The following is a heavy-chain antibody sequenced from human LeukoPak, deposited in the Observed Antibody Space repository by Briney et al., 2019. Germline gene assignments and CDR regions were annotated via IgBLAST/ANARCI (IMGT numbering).Heavy chain of an antibody. CDR2: IYSGGST. CDR1: GFTFSSNY. J-gene: IGHJ5*02. V-gene: IGHV3-53*01. Sequence: TGGSLRLSCAASGFTFSSNYMSWVRQAPGKGLEWVSVIYSGGSTFYADSVKGRFTISRDNSKNTLYLQMNNLRAEDTAVYYCARDQCSGGGCYSGWFDPWGQGTLVIVSS. CDR3: ARDQCSGGGCYSGWFDP. D-gene: IGHD2-15*01.